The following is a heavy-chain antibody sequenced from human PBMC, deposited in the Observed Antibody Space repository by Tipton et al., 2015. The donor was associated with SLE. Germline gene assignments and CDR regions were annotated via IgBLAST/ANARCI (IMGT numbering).Heavy chain of an antibody. J-gene: IGHJ4*02. V-gene: IGHV4-59*11. CDR2: ISKRGTH. Sequence: TLSLTCVVFGYSITSSHQWRWIRQAPGKGMEWSGYISKRGTHNYNPSLKSRVTISVDTSKNQFSLKLRSVTAADTAVYYCAGAWQGYCSGGTCYVLDYWGQGTLVTVSS. CDR1: GYSITSSHQ. D-gene: IGHD2-15*01. CDR3: AGAWQGYCSGGTCYVLDY.